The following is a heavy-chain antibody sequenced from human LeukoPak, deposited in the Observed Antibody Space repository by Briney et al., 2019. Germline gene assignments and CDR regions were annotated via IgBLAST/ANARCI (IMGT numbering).Heavy chain of an antibody. CDR2: ISSSGTTI. D-gene: IGHD4-23*01. CDR1: GFTFSSYS. CDR3: AKALYGGNTV. J-gene: IGHJ4*02. V-gene: IGHV3-48*01. Sequence: PGGSLRLSCAASGFTFSSYSMNWVRQAPGKGLEWVSYISSSGTTIYYADSVKGRFTISRDNAKNSLYLQMNSLRAEDTALYYCAKALYGGNTVWGQGTLVTVSS.